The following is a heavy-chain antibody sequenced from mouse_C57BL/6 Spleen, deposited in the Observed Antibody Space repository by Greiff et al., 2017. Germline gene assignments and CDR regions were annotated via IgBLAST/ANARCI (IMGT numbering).Heavy chain of an antibody. J-gene: IGHJ1*03. CDR3: ARGTVVGPPWYFDV. CDR2: INPNNGGT. Sequence: VQLQQSGPELVKPGASVKMSCKASGYTFTDYNMHWVKQSHGKSLEWIGYINPNNGGTSYNQKFKGKVTLTVNKSSSTAYMELRRLTSEDSAVXYCARGTVVGPPWYFDVWGTGTTVTVSS. CDR1: GYTFTDYN. V-gene: IGHV1-22*01. D-gene: IGHD1-1*01.